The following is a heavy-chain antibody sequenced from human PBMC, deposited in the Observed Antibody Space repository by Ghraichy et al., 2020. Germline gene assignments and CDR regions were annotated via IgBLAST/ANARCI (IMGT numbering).Heavy chain of an antibody. CDR1: GYTFTDYA. Sequence: ASVKVSCKASGYTFTDYAMHWVRQAPGQRLEWMGWINAGNGNTKYSQKFQGRFTITRDTSASTAYMDLSSLRSEDTAVYYCVRADRKAEPSTFFDYWGQGTRVTVSS. J-gene: IGHJ4*02. D-gene: IGHD2-2*01. V-gene: IGHV1-3*01. CDR3: VRADRKAEPSTFFDY. CDR2: INAGNGNT.